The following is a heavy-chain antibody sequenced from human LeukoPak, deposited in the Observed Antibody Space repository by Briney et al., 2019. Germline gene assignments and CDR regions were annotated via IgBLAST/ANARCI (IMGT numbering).Heavy chain of an antibody. Sequence: QPGGSLRLSCAASGFTVSSNYMSWVRQAPGKGLEWVSLVIGSGGTTYYADSVKGRFTISRDNSKNALYLQMNSLRAEDTAIYYCAKGVGNSWPNFDYWGQGTLVTVSS. CDR2: VIGSGGTT. CDR3: AKGVGNSWPNFDY. D-gene: IGHD6-13*01. J-gene: IGHJ4*02. CDR1: GFTVSSNY. V-gene: IGHV3-23*01.